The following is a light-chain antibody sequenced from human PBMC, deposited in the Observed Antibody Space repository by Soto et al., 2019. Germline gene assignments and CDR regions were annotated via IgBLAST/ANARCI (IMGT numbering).Light chain of an antibody. CDR2: EVS. CDR1: SSDIGGYNY. Sequence: QSALTQPASVSGSPGQSITISCSGTSSDIGGYNYVSWYQQHPGNPPKLMIYEVSNRPSGVSNRFSGSKSGNTASLTISGLQSEDEADHYCSSHTTSNTQVFGGGTKLTVL. V-gene: IGLV2-14*01. J-gene: IGLJ3*02. CDR3: SSHTTSNTQV.